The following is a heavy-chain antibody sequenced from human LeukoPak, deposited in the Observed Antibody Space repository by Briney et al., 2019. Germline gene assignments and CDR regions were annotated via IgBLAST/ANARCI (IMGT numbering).Heavy chain of an antibody. CDR1: GYTFTSYD. J-gene: IGHJ4*02. Sequence: ASVKVSCKASGYTFTSYDINWVRQATGQGLEWMGWMDPNSGNTGYAQKFQGRVTMTRNTSISTAYMELSSLRSEDTAVYYCARAWYSSSSYGYWGQGTLVTVSS. CDR2: MDPNSGNT. CDR3: ARAWYSSSSYGY. V-gene: IGHV1-8*01. D-gene: IGHD6-6*01.